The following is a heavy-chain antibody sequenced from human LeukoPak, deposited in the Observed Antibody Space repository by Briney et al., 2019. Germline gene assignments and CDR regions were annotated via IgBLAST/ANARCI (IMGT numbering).Heavy chain of an antibody. CDR2: ISSSGSTI. V-gene: IGHV3-48*03. D-gene: IGHD7-27*01. Sequence: PGGSLRLSCAASGFTFSSYEMNWVRQAPGKGLEWVSYISSSGSTIYYADSVKGRFTISRDNAKNSLYLQKNSLRAEDTAVYYCARVHYWGSSRTYGMDVWGQGTTVTVSS. J-gene: IGHJ6*02. CDR1: GFTFSSYE. CDR3: ARVHYWGSSRTYGMDV.